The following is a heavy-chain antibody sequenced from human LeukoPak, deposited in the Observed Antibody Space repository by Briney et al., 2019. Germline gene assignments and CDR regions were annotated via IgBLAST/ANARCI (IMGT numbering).Heavy chain of an antibody. D-gene: IGHD5-18*01. CDR2: IYYSGST. V-gene: IGHV4-59*08. CDR1: GGSISSYY. CDR3: ARHGYSYGFTTLDY. J-gene: IGHJ4*02. Sequence: SETLSLTCTVSGGSISSYYWSWIRQPPGKGLEWIGYIYYSGSTNYNPSLKSRVTISVDTSKNQFSLKLSSVTAADTAVYCCARHGYSYGFTTLDYWGQGTLVTVSS.